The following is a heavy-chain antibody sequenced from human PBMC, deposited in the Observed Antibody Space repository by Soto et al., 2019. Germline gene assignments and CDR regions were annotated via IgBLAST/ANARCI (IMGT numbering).Heavy chain of an antibody. V-gene: IGHV1-18*01. Sequence: QVQLVQSGAEVKKPGASVKVSCKASGYTFTSYGISWVRQAPGQGLEWMGWISAYNGNTNYAQKLQGRVTMTTDTPTSPAYMELRSLRSDDTAVYYCARVNGGYTYYYYGMDAGGQGTTVTVSS. CDR1: GYTFTSYG. CDR2: ISAYNGNT. CDR3: ARVNGGYTYYYYGMDA. D-gene: IGHD5-12*01. J-gene: IGHJ6*02.